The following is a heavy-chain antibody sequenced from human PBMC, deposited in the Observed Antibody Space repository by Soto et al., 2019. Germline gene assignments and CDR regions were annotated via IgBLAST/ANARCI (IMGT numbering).Heavy chain of an antibody. CDR1: CVSFSGYY. D-gene: IGHD3-10*01. V-gene: IGHV4-34*01. CDR3: ATIKGEARNYYGSGSYYIRGGYYYGRDV. Sequence: SETLSLTCAVYCVSFSGYYWCWIRQPPGKELEWIGEINHSGSTNYNPSLKSRVTISVDTSKNQFSLKLSSGTAADTAVYYCATIKGEARNYYGSGSYYIRGGYYYGRDVWDQGTTVT. J-gene: IGHJ6*02. CDR2: INHSGST.